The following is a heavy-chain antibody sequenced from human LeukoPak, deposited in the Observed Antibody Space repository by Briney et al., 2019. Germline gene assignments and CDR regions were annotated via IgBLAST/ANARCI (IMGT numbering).Heavy chain of an antibody. CDR1: GYTFTIYG. V-gene: IGHV1-18*01. CDR3: ARDSADLDYYGSGSYW. D-gene: IGHD3-10*01. Sequence: ASVTVSCTSSGYTFTIYGISWVRQAPGQGLEWMGWISAYNGNTKYAQKLQGRVTMTTDTSTSTAYMELRSLRSDDTAVYYCARDSADLDYYGSGSYWWGQGTLVTVSS. J-gene: IGHJ4*02. CDR2: ISAYNGNT.